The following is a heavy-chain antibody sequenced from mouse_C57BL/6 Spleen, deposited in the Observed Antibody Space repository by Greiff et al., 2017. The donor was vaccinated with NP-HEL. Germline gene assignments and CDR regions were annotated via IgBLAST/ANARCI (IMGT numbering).Heavy chain of an antibody. J-gene: IGHJ4*01. CDR3: ARCYYDYEGYAMDY. V-gene: IGHV1-81*01. Sequence: QVQLMQSGAELARPGASVKLSCTASGYTFTSYGISWVQQRPGQGLEWLGELYPSSGNTYYNEKFKGKATLTADKSSSTAYMELRSLTSEDSAVYYCARCYYDYEGYAMDYWGQGTSVTVAS. D-gene: IGHD2-4*01. CDR2: LYPSSGNT. CDR1: GYTFTSYG.